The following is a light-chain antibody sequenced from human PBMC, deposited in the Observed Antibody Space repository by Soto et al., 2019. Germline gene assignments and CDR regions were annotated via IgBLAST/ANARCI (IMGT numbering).Light chain of an antibody. CDR1: SSDVGEYDY. J-gene: IGLJ1*01. V-gene: IGLV2-11*01. Sequence: QSVPTQPRSVSGSPGQSVPISCTGTSSDVGEYDYVSWYQQHPGKAPKLMIFDVSERPSGVPDRFSGSKTGNTASLTISGLQAEDEADYYCCSYAGSPYVFGTGTKLTVL. CDR3: CSYAGSPYV. CDR2: DVS.